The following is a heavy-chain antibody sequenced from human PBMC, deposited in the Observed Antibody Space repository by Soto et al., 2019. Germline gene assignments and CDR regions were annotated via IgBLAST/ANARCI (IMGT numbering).Heavy chain of an antibody. CDR2: ISSSGSKI. CDR1: GFTFSDNY. Sequence: QVQLVESGGGLVQPGGSLRLSCAVSGFTFSDNYMSWIRQAPGKGLEWVSYISSSGSKIYYADSVKGRFTISRDNAKNSLYLQMNSLRAEDTAVYYCASARVVTAGLDYWGQGTLVTVSS. V-gene: IGHV3-11*01. J-gene: IGHJ4*02. D-gene: IGHD2-21*02. CDR3: ASARVVTAGLDY.